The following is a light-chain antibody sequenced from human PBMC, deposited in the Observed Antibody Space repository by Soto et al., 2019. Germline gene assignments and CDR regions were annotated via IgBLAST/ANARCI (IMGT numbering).Light chain of an antibody. CDR3: QHRSNWPLT. V-gene: IGKV3-11*01. CDR2: DAS. Sequence: EIVLTQSPATLSLSPGERATLSCRASQSVSSYLAWYQQRPGQAPRLLIYDASNRAPGIPARFSGSGSGTDFTLTISSLEPEDFAGYYCQHRSNWPLTFGGGTRVEIK. J-gene: IGKJ4*01. CDR1: QSVSSY.